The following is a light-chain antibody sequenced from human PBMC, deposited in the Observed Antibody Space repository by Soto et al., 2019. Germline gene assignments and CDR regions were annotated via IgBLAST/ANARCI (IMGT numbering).Light chain of an antibody. CDR2: GNS. CDR1: SSNIGAGYD. J-gene: IGLJ1*01. V-gene: IGLV1-40*01. CDR3: QSYNSSLRQV. Sequence: QSVLTQPPSLSGAPGQRVTISCTGSSSNIGAGYDVHWYQQLPGTAPKLLIYGNSNRPSGVPDRFSGSKSGTSASLAITGLQAEDEADYYGQSYNSSLRQVFGTGTKLTV.